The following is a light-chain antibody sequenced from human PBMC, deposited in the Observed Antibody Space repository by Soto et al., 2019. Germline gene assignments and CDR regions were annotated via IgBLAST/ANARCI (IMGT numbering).Light chain of an antibody. Sequence: QSALTQPPSASGSPGQSVTISCTGTSSDVGGYDHVSWLQQHPGRAPKFLIYEVTKRPSGVPDRFSASRSGNTASLTVSGLQAEDEADYYCWSHAASTTVFGSGTQLTVL. V-gene: IGLV2-8*01. CDR2: EVT. CDR1: SSDVGGYDH. CDR3: WSHAASTTV. J-gene: IGLJ7*01.